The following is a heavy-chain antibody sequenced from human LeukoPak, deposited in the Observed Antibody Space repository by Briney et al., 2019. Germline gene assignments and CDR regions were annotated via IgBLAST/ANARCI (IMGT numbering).Heavy chain of an antibody. D-gene: IGHD3-22*01. J-gene: IGHJ4*02. CDR2: IWYDGSNK. Sequence: GGSLRLSCAASGFTFSSYGMHWVRQAPGKGLEWVAVIWYDGSNKYYADSVKGRFTISRDNSKNTLYLQMNSLRAEDTAVYYCARLRYYYDSSGYPAPDYWGQGTLVTVSS. CDR3: ARLRYYYDSSGYPAPDY. V-gene: IGHV3-33*01. CDR1: GFTFSSYG.